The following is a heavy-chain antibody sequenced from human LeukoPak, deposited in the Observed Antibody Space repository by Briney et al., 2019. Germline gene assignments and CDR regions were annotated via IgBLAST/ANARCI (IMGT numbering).Heavy chain of an antibody. D-gene: IGHD2-2*01. CDR2: ISHGGSNK. Sequence: GGSLRLSCAASGFTFSNYAMHWVRQAPGKGLEWLAVISHGGSNKYYADSVKGRFTISRDNFDNTLYLQMNSLKPEDTAVYYCARGGIIVVVPAALDYWGQGTLVTVSS. CDR3: ARGGIIVVVPAALDY. J-gene: IGHJ4*02. V-gene: IGHV3-30*04. CDR1: GFTFSNYA.